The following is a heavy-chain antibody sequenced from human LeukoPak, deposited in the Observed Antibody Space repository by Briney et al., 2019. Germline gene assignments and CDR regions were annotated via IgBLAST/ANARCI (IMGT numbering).Heavy chain of an antibody. CDR1: GGTFSSYA. CDR2: IIPVFGTA. CDR3: ASARYPSSGWFFDY. J-gene: IGHJ4*02. V-gene: IGHV1-69*13. Sequence: SVKVSCKASGGTFSSYAISWVRQAPGQGLEWMGGIIPVFGTANYAQKFQGRVTITADESTSTAYMELSSLRSEDTAVYYCASARYPSSGWFFDYWGQGTLVTVSS. D-gene: IGHD6-19*01.